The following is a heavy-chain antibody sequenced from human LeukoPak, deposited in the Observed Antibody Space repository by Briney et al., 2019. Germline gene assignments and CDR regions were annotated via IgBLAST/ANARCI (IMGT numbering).Heavy chain of an antibody. Sequence: SETLSLTCAASDDSVSNNFYYWVWIRQPPGKGLEWIGSMSYGGSTLYKSALTSRLTTSIATSKNLFSLRLMSVTAADTAIYFCARGGWEHYFDYWGQGSLVTV. D-gene: IGHD1-1*01. V-gene: IGHV4-39*07. CDR3: ARGGWEHYFDY. CDR2: MSYGGST. CDR1: DDSVSNNFYY. J-gene: IGHJ4*02.